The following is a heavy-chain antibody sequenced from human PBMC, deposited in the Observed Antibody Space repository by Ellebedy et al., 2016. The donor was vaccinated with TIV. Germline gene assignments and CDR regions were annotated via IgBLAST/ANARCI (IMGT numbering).Heavy chain of an antibody. V-gene: IGHV4-30-4*01. Sequence: LRLSXTVSGVSMSTGEYYWSWIRQPPGKGLEWIGFIYYSGSSHYSSSLKGRVTISVDTSKNQFSLKLSSVTAADTAVYYCASWYYYGAGSYKAFDYWGQGTLLTVSS. CDR2: IYYSGSS. CDR1: GVSMSTGEYY. J-gene: IGHJ4*02. D-gene: IGHD3-10*01. CDR3: ASWYYYGAGSYKAFDY.